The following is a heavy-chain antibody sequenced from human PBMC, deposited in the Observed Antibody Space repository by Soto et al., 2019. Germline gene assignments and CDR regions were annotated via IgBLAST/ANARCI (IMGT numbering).Heavy chain of an antibody. V-gene: IGHV1-69*13. CDR3: AKHSTSSDAFDI. Sequence: SVKVSFKASGGTFISYAINWVRQAPGQGLEWMGGIIPIFGTANYAQNFQGRVTITADESTTTAYMALSSLRSEDTAVYYCAKHSTSSDAFDIWGQGTMVTVSS. CDR1: GGTFISYA. D-gene: IGHD6-6*01. J-gene: IGHJ3*02. CDR2: IIPIFGTA.